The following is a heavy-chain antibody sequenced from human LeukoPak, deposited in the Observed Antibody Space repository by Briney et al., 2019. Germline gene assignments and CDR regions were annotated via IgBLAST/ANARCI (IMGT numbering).Heavy chain of an antibody. D-gene: IGHD3-10*01. V-gene: IGHV3-48*04. Sequence: GGSLRLSCAASGFTFSSYSMNWVRQAPGKGLEWVSYISSSSSTIYYADSVKGRFTISRDNAKNSPYLQMNSLRAEDTAVYYCARDVPRITMVRGVIDLWGQGTLVTVSS. CDR1: GFTFSSYS. J-gene: IGHJ4*02. CDR3: ARDVPRITMVRGVIDL. CDR2: ISSSSSTI.